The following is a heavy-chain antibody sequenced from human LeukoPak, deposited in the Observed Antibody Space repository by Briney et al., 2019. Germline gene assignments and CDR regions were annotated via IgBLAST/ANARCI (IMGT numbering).Heavy chain of an antibody. CDR3: ARAMTFGGVIIIPSGMDV. V-gene: IGHV3-74*03. Sequence: QPGGSLRLSCAASGFTFSSYWMHWVRQAPGKGLVWVSRINSDGSRYADSVKGRFTISRDNAKNSLYLQMNSLRVEDTAVYYCARAMTFGGVIIIPSGMDVWGQGTTVTVSS. CDR1: GFTFSSYW. CDR2: INSDGS. J-gene: IGHJ6*02. D-gene: IGHD3-16*02.